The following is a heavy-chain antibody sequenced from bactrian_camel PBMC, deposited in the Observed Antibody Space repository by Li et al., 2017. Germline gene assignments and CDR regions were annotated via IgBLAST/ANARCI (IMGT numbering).Heavy chain of an antibody. J-gene: IGHJ4*01. V-gene: IGHV3S53*01. D-gene: IGHD2*01. CDR2: IDSDGST. CDR3: AAQGRYWCNGGFRPGSDPRLEY. CDR1: GKTNVLNC. Sequence: QVQLVESGGDSVQAGGSLNLSCAATGKTNVLNCLGWFRQAPGKEREGVAAIDSDGSTSYADSVKGRFTISKDNAKNTLYLQMNSLKPEDTGMYYCAAQGRYWCNGGFRPGSDPRLEYWGQGTQVTVS.